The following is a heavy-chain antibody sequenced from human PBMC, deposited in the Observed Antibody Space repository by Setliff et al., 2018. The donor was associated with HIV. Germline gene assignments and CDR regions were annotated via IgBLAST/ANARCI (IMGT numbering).Heavy chain of an antibody. CDR3: ARGQTSVTLQFDH. V-gene: IGHV3-7*02. D-gene: IGHD4-17*01. CDR2: ISPDGSEK. CDR1: GFNFKTYG. J-gene: IGHJ4*02. Sequence: PGGSLRLSCAASGFNFKTYGMTWVRQAPGGGLQWVASISPDGSEKSLVDSVMGRFTISRDNAKNSLFLQMNSLRAEDTAVYYCARGQTSVTLQFDHWGQGTLVTVSS.